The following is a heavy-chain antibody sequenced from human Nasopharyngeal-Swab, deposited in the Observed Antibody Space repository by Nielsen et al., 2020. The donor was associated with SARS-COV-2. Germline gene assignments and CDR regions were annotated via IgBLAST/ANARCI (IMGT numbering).Heavy chain of an antibody. CDR3: ARGGGDDYVWGSYNYYFDY. CDR2: IYSGGST. CDR1: GFTVSSNY. J-gene: IGHJ4*02. D-gene: IGHD3-16*01. V-gene: IGHV3-53*01. Sequence: GSLTISCAASGFTVSSNYMSWVRQAPGKGLEWVSVIYSGGSTYYADSVKGRFTISRDNSKNTLYLQMNSLRAEDAAVYYCARGGGDDYVWGSYNYYFDYWGQGTLVTVSS.